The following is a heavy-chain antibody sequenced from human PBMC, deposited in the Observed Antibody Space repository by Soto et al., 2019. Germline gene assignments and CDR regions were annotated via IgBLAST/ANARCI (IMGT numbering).Heavy chain of an antibody. CDR1: GYSISSGYY. CDR3: ERLSITMIVVVISDDDFDI. V-gene: IGHV4-38-2*01. D-gene: IGHD3-22*01. J-gene: IGHJ3*02. CDR2: IYHSGST. Sequence: SETLSLTCAVSGYSISSGYYWGWIRQPPGKGLEWIGSIYHSGSTYYNPSLKSRVTISVDTSKNQFSLKLSSVTAADTAVYYCERLSITMIVVVISDDDFDIWGQGTMVT.